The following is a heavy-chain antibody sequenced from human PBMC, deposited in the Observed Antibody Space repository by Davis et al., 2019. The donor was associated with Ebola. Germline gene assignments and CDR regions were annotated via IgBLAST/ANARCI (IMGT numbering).Heavy chain of an antibody. V-gene: IGHV3-33*08. CDR1: GFTFSSYG. CDR2: IWYDGSNK. Sequence: GGSLRLSCAASGFTFSSYGMHWVRQAPGKGLEWVAVIWYDGSNKYYADSVKGRFTISRDNSKNTLYLQMNSLRAEDTAVYYCARERTCSSTSCYPDAFDIWGQGTMVTVSS. CDR3: ARERTCSSTSCYPDAFDI. D-gene: IGHD2-2*01. J-gene: IGHJ3*02.